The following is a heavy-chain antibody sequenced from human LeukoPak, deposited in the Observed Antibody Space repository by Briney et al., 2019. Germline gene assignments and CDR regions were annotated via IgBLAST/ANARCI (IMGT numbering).Heavy chain of an antibody. V-gene: IGHV3-11*04. Sequence: KPGGSLRLSCAASGFTLSHYYMTWIRQAPGKGLEWLSCISSSGDTIYYADSVKGRFTISRDNAKNSLYLQMNSLRAEDTAVYYCARDIAVSYCTNGVCYTPPNMDVWGKGTTVTVSS. CDR3: ARDIAVSYCTNGVCYTPPNMDV. CDR1: GFTLSHYY. J-gene: IGHJ6*03. D-gene: IGHD2-8*01. CDR2: ISSSGDTI.